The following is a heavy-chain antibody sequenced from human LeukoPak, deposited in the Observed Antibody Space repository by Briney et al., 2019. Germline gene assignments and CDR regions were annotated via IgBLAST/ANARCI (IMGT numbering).Heavy chain of an antibody. CDR3: ARSFYGGNSGGPFDY. J-gene: IGHJ4*02. V-gene: IGHV4-39*07. Sequence: PSETLSLTCTVSGGSISSSSYYWGWIRQPPGKGLEWIGSIYYSGSTNYNPSLKSRVTISVDTSKNQFSLKLSSVTAADTAVYYCARSFYGGNSGGPFDYWGQGTLVTVSS. D-gene: IGHD4-23*01. CDR1: GGSISSSSYY. CDR2: IYYSGST.